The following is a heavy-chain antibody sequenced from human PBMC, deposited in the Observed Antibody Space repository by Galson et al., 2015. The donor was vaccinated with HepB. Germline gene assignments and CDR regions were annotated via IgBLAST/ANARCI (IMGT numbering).Heavy chain of an antibody. CDR3: AGDSGSRMNYGDYTDYYYYYYMDV. Sequence: SVKVSCKASGTTFSTSAFIWVRQAPGEGLEWMGGVIPMFGTSHYAKKFQGRLTINADESTSTTYMELSSLTSADTAVYYCAGDSGSRMNYGDYTDYYYYYYMDVWGKGTTVTVSS. D-gene: IGHD4-17*01. V-gene: IGHV1-69*13. J-gene: IGHJ6*03. CDR1: GTTFSTSA. CDR2: VIPMFGTS.